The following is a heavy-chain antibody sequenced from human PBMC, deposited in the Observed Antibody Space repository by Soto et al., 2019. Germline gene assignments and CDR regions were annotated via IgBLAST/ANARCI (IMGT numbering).Heavy chain of an antibody. V-gene: IGHV1-3*01. CDR3: AGVLSRSGSLGYYCGMDV. Sequence: QVQLVQSGAEVKKPGASVKVSCKASGYTFTSYAMHWVRQAPGQRLEWMGWINAGNGNTKYSQKFQGRVTSTRDTSASTAYMELSSLRSEDTAVYYCAGVLSRSGSLGYYCGMDVWGQGTTVTVS. D-gene: IGHD1-26*01. CDR2: INAGNGNT. J-gene: IGHJ6*02. CDR1: GYTFTSYA.